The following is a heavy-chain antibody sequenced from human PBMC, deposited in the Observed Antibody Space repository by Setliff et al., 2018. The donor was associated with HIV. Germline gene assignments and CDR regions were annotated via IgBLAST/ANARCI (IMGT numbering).Heavy chain of an antibody. D-gene: IGHD3-9*01. CDR1: GYKFTGHH. V-gene: IGHV1-2*06. CDR2: INPNMGDT. J-gene: IGHJ4*02. Sequence: ASVKVSCKASGYKFTGHHIQWMRQAPGQGLEWMGRINPNMGDTQYAQKFQSRIIMTRDTSINTVYMELSSLTSDGTALYYCARQDIPTGYYLFDYWGQGTQVTVSS. CDR3: ARQDIPTGYYLFDY.